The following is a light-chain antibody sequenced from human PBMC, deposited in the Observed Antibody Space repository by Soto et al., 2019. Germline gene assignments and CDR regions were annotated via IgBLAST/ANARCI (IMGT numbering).Light chain of an antibody. CDR1: QSLLHSNGYNY. Sequence: EIVMTQSPFSLSVTPGEPASISCRSSQSLLHSNGYNYLDWYLQKPGQSPQLLIYLGSNRASGVPDRFSGSGSGTDFTLKISRVEAEDVGVYYCMQALQTRTFGQGTKVDIK. J-gene: IGKJ1*01. V-gene: IGKV2-28*01. CDR2: LGS. CDR3: MQALQTRT.